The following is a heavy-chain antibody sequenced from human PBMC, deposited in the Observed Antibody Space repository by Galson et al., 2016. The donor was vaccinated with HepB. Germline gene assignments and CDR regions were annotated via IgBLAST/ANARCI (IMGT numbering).Heavy chain of an antibody. D-gene: IGHD2-21*01. J-gene: IGHJ3*02. Sequence: SETLSLTCSVSNGSISGYYWSWFRQSPGKGLQWIGYISHSGSTNYNPSLESRVTMSIDTSKNQFSLHLHAVTPADTAVYYCARDLRRSVIATGLTHDTFDIWGQGTVVIVSS. V-gene: IGHV4-59*01. CDR3: ARDLRRSVIATGLTHDTFDI. CDR1: NGSISGYY. CDR2: ISHSGST.